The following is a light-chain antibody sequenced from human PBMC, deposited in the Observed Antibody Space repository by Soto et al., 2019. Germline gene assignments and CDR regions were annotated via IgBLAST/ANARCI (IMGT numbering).Light chain of an antibody. J-gene: IGKJ1*01. V-gene: IGKV1-27*01. CDR2: AAS. Sequence: DIQMTQSPSSLSASVGDRVTVTCRASQDISNYLAWCQQKPGKVPKLLIYAASTLPSGDPSLFSGSASGTDFTLTISSLQPEDVETYYCQRYNSAPETFGQGTKVEIK. CDR1: QDISNY. CDR3: QRYNSAPET.